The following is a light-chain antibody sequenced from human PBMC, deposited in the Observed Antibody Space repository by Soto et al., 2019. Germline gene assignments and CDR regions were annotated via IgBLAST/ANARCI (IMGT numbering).Light chain of an antibody. V-gene: IGLV2-14*01. J-gene: IGLJ1*01. CDR3: NSYTSDNRIYV. Sequence: QSVLTQPASVSGSPGQSITISCTGSSSDVGPYTSVSWYQQHPGKAPKLMIYEVSNRPSGVSRRFSGSKSGNTASLTISGLQAEDEAHYYCNSYTSDNRIYVFGTGTKVTVL. CDR2: EVS. CDR1: SSDVGPYTS.